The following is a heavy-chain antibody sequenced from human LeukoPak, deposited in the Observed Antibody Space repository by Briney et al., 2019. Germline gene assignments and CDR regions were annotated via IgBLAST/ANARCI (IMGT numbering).Heavy chain of an antibody. CDR2: ITSSSSYI. V-gene: IGHV3-21*01. J-gene: IGHJ4*02. CDR1: GFTFSSYE. CDR3: ALRSYYDSSAYYYLDY. D-gene: IGHD3-22*01. Sequence: GGSLRLSCAASGFTFSSYEMNWVRQAPGKGLEWVSSITSSSSYIYYADSVKGRFSISRDNAKNSLYLQMNTLRAEDTAVYYCALRSYYDSSAYYYLDYWGQGTLVTVSS.